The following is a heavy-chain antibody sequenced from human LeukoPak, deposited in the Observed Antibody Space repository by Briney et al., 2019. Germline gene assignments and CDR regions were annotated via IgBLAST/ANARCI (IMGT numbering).Heavy chain of an antibody. J-gene: IGHJ6*03. CDR2: IYTSGST. CDR3: ASLLWFGELYYYYYMDV. CDR1: GGSISSYY. Sequence: SETLSLTCSVSGGSISSYYWNWIRQPAGKGLEWIGRIYTSGSTNYNPSLKSRVTISVDTSKNQFSLKLSSVTAADTAVYYCASLLWFGELYYYYYMDVWGKGTTVTISS. V-gene: IGHV4-4*07. D-gene: IGHD3-10*01.